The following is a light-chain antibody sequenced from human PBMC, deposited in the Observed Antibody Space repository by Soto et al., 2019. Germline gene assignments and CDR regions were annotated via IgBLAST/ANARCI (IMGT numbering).Light chain of an antibody. Sequence: SYELTQPPSVSVSPGQTASITCSGDKLGDKYACWYQQKPGQSPVLVIYQDNKRPSGIPERFSGSNSGNTATLTISGTQAMDEADYYCQAWDSSTAWVVFGGGTKVTVL. J-gene: IGLJ2*01. CDR1: KLGDKY. CDR3: QAWDSSTAWVV. V-gene: IGLV3-1*01. CDR2: QDN.